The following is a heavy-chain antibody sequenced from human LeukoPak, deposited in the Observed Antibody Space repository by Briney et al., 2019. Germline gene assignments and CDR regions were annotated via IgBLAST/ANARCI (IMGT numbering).Heavy chain of an antibody. CDR1: GFTFSSYA. Sequence: GRSLRLSCAASGFTFSSYAMSWVRQAPGKGLEWVSAISGSGGSTYYADSVKGRFTISRDNSKNTLYLQMNSLRAEDTAVFYCAKDPDILTGYYVDYWGQGTLVTVSS. V-gene: IGHV3-23*01. D-gene: IGHD3-9*01. J-gene: IGHJ4*02. CDR3: AKDPDILTGYYVDY. CDR2: ISGSGGST.